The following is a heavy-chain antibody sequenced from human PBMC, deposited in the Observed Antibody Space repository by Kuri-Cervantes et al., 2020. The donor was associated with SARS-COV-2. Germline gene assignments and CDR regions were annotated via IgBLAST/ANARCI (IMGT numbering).Heavy chain of an antibody. V-gene: IGHV3-48*01. J-gene: IGHJ4*02. CDR2: INSGSSTI. D-gene: IGHD6-19*01. CDR3: TLAVAAAV. Sequence: GGSLRLSCAASGFTFSSYSMNWVRQAPGKGLEWVSYINSGSSTIYHADSVKGRFTISRDNAKNSLYLQMNSLRAEDTAVYDCTLAVAAAVWGQGTLVTVSS. CDR1: GFTFSSYS.